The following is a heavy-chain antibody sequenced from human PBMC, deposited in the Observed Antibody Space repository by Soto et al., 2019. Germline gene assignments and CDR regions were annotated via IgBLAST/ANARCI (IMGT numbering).Heavy chain of an antibody. CDR3: AKGGKGFTDNIGPPLAFEN. CDR2: ISGSAATI. J-gene: IGHJ3*02. CDR1: GFSFSNYA. Sequence: EVQLLESGGGLVQPGGSLRLSCAASGFSFSNYALTWVRRAPGKGLEWVSVISGSAATIHYADSVKGRFTISRDNFKNPLELQINSLKAEDTALYLRAKGGKGFTDNIGPPLAFENWGPWKKVPVPS. V-gene: IGHV3-23*01. D-gene: IGHD3-22*01.